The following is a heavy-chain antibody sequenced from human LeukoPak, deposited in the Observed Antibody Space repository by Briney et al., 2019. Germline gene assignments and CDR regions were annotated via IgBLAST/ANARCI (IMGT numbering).Heavy chain of an antibody. Sequence: GGSLRLSCAASGFTSNSYAVHWVRQAPGKGLEWVAVISYDGSINFYAASVKGRFTISRDNAKNTLYLQMNSLRAEDTAVYYCARDRDGYSGYGNFDYCGQGTLVTVSS. V-gene: IGHV3-30-3*01. D-gene: IGHD5-12*01. J-gene: IGHJ4*02. CDR3: ARDRDGYSGYGNFDY. CDR1: GFTSNSYA. CDR2: ISYDGSIN.